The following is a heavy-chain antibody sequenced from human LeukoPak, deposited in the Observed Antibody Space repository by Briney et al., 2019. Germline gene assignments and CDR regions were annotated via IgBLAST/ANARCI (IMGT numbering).Heavy chain of an antibody. J-gene: IGHJ4*02. CDR2: TRDKVHSYTT. Sequence: PGGSLRLSCAASGFTISDHYMDWVRQAPGKGLEWVGRTRDKVHSYTTEYATSVKGRFTISRDDSKNSLSLQMTSLKTDDTAVYYCTRSLYDSGRHYFDYWGQGTLVTVSS. CDR3: TRSLYDSGRHYFDY. D-gene: IGHD3-22*01. CDR1: GFTISDHY. V-gene: IGHV3-72*01.